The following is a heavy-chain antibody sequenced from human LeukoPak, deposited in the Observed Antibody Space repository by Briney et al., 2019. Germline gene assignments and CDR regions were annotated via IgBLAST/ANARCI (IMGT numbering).Heavy chain of an antibody. J-gene: IGHJ3*02. V-gene: IGHV3-23*01. CDR3: AKDISSSIAARPGAFDI. Sequence: GGSLRLSCAASGFTFSSYAMSWVRQAPGKGLEWVSAISGSGGSTYYADSVKGRFTISRDNSKNTLYLQMNSLRAEDTAVYYCAKDISSSIAARPGAFDIWGQGTMVTVSS. CDR2: ISGSGGST. D-gene: IGHD6-6*01. CDR1: GFTFSSYA.